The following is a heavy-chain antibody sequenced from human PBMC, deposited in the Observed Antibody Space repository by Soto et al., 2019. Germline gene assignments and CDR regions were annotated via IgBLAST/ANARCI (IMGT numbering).Heavy chain of an antibody. CDR3: AKDYGDYDFNYGMDV. Sequence: GGSLRLSCAASGFTFRSYAMHWVRQAPGKGPEWVAVISYDGSNKYYSDSVKGRFTISRDNSKNTLFLQMNSLRAEDTAVYYCAKDYGDYDFNYGMDVWGQGTTVTVSS. CDR1: GFTFRSYA. D-gene: IGHD4-17*01. CDR2: ISYDGSNK. J-gene: IGHJ6*02. V-gene: IGHV3-30*18.